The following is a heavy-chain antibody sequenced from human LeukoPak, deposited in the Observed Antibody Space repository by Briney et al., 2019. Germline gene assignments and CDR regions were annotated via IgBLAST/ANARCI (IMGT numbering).Heavy chain of an antibody. CDR1: GDSISSYY. CDR3: AREFSYGSNGRGFDY. Sequence: PSETLSLTCTVSGDSISSYYWSWIRQPPGKGLEWIGRILTSGSTNYNPSLQSRVTMSVDTSKNQFSLKLNSMTAADTAVYYCAREFSYGSNGRGFDYWGQGTLVTVSS. D-gene: IGHD4-23*01. CDR2: ILTSGST. J-gene: IGHJ4*02. V-gene: IGHV4-4*07.